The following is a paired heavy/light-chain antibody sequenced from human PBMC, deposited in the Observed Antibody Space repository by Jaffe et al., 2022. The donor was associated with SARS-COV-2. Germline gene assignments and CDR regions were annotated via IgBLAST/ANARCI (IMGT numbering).Heavy chain of an antibody. CDR2: IKTDGSQT. J-gene: IGHJ4*02. CDR3: ATLSSPADY. D-gene: IGHD2-2*01. Sequence: EVSLVESGGGLVHPGGSLRLSCAASGITISSFWVSWVRQAPGKGLEWMANIKTDGSQTFYVDSVKGRFTISRDNAKNSVFLQMNSLTAEDSAVYYCATLSSPADYWGQGTLVAVSS. CDR1: GITISSFW. V-gene: IGHV3-7*01.
Light chain of an antibody. V-gene: IGLV1-51*01. CDR2: DNA. J-gene: IGLJ3*02. CDR1: SSNIGSFY. CDR3: GTWDSSLTVWV. Sequence: QSVLTQPPSVSAAPGQKVTISCSGSSSNIGSFYVSWYQHLPGTAPKLLIYDNANRPSGIPDRFSASKSGTSATLGITGLQTGDEADYYCGTWDSSLTVWVFGGGTKVTVL.